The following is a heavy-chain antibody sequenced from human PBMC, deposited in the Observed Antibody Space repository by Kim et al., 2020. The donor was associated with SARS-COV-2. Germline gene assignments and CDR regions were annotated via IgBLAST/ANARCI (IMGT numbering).Heavy chain of an antibody. D-gene: IGHD6-13*01. V-gene: IGHV3-30*03. Sequence: GGSLRLSCVASGFTFSNHGMHWVRQAPGKGLEWLAVIIYSGDNKYYADSVKGRFTVSRDNSKNTLYLQMDSLRVEDTAVYFCARDSSISTAGSDFWGQGT. CDR3: ARDSSISTAGSDF. CDR1: GFTFSNHG. CDR2: IIYSGDNK. J-gene: IGHJ4*02.